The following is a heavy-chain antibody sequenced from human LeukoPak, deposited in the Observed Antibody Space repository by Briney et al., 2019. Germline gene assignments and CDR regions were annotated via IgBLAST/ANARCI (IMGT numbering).Heavy chain of an antibody. CDR3: ATRGGDPTHAFDI. V-gene: IGHV1-24*01. CDR1: GYTLTELS. Sequence: ASVKVSCKVSGYTLTELSMHWVRQAPGKGLEWMGGFDPEDGETIYAQKFQGRVTMTEDTSTDTAYMELSSLGSEDTAVYYCATRGGDPTHAFDIWGQGTMVTVSS. D-gene: IGHD3-16*01. J-gene: IGHJ3*02. CDR2: FDPEDGET.